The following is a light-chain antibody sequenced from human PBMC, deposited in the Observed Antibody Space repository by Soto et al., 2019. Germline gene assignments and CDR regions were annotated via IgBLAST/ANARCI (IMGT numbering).Light chain of an antibody. CDR1: SSDVGGYNY. CDR2: DVS. J-gene: IGLJ1*01. Sequence: QSALTQPRSVSGSPGQSVTLTCTGTSSDVGGYNYVSWYQQHPGKAPKLMIYDVSKRPSGVHDRFSGSKSGNTASLTISGLQAEDEADYYCCSYAGSYVFGTGTKLTVL. V-gene: IGLV2-11*01. CDR3: CSYAGSYV.